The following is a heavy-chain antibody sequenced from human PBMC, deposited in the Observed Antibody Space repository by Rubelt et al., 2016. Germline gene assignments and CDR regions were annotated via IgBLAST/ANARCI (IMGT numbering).Heavy chain of an antibody. Sequence: KASGGTFSSYAISWVRQAPGQGLEWMGWISAYNGNTNYAQKLQGRVTMTTDTSTSTAYMELRSLRSDDTAVYYCARDRSGLVAAAGKDYWGQGTLVTVSS. CDR3: ARDRSGLVAAAGKDY. D-gene: IGHD6-13*01. J-gene: IGHJ4*02. CDR2: ISAYNGNT. CDR1: GGTFSSYA. V-gene: IGHV1-18*01.